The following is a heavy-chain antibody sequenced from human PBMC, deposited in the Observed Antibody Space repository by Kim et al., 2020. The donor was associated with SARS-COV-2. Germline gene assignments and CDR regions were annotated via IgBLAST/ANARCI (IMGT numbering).Heavy chain of an antibody. CDR3: ARDQRGGTMVRGVILGFDP. Sequence: GGSLRLSCAASGFTFSSYGMHWVRQAPGKGLEWVAVIWYDGSNKYYADSVKGRFTISRDNSKNTLYLQMNSLRAEDTAVYYCARDQRGGTMVRGVILGFDPWGQGTLVTVSS. CDR1: GFTFSSYG. J-gene: IGHJ5*02. V-gene: IGHV3-33*01. CDR2: IWYDGSNK. D-gene: IGHD3-10*01.